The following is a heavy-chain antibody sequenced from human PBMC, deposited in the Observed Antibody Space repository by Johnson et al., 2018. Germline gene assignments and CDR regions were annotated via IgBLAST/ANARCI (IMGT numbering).Heavy chain of an antibody. J-gene: IGHJ3*02. CDR1: GFTFSSYW. D-gene: IGHD3-16*01. CDR3: ASHKGPRAYSLDI. Sequence: VQLVQSGGGLVQPGGSLRLSCAASGFTFSSYWMSWVRPAPGKGLAWVANIKQDGSEKYYVDSVKGRFTISRDNAKNSLNLQMNSPGAEDTAVYYCASHKGPRAYSLDIWGQGTMGTVSS. CDR2: IKQDGSEK. V-gene: IGHV3-7*01.